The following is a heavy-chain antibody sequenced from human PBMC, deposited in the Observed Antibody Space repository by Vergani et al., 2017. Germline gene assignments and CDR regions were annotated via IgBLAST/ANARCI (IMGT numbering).Heavy chain of an antibody. J-gene: IGHJ6*02. CDR3: ARDRNDFWSGYYSHGMDV. CDR1: GYTFTGYY. Sequence: QVQLVQSGAEVKKPGASVKVSCKASGYTFTGYYMHWVRQAPGQGLEWMGWINPNSGGTNYAQKFQGRVTMTRDTSISTAYMELSRLRSDDTDVYYCARDRNDFWSGYYSHGMDVWGQGTTVTVSS. D-gene: IGHD3-3*01. V-gene: IGHV1-2*02. CDR2: INPNSGGT.